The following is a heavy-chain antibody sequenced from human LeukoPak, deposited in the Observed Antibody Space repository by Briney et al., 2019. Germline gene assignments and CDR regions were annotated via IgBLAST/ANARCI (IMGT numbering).Heavy chain of an antibody. CDR2: ISSSSSYI. V-gene: IGHV3-21*01. Sequence: GGSLRLSCAASGFTFSSYSMNWVRQAPGKGLEWVSSISSSSSYIYYADSVKGRFTISRDNAKNSLYLQMNSLRAEDTAVYYCARVTPKRPSMVRGAPLDVWGKGTTVTISS. CDR1: GFTFSSYS. D-gene: IGHD3-10*01. CDR3: ARVTPKRPSMVRGAPLDV. J-gene: IGHJ6*04.